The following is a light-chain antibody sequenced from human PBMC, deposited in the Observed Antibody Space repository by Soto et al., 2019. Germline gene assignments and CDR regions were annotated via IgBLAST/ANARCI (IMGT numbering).Light chain of an antibody. CDR3: HQYNSWPQGT. CDR1: QSVNLY. J-gene: IGKJ3*01. V-gene: IGKV3-15*01. CDR2: GAS. Sequence: EIVMTQSPGTLSVSPGEGATLSCTASQSVNLYFAWYQQKPGQPPRLLLYGASTRDTRIAVRFRGSGSGTEFNLTLSSRQSEDSAVYYYHQYNSWPQGTFGPGTKVEIK.